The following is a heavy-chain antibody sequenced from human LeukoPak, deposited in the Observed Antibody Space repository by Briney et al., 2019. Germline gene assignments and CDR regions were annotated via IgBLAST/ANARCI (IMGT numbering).Heavy chain of an antibody. D-gene: IGHD2-2*01. CDR1: GFIFSDYW. CDR2: IKSDGSST. V-gene: IGHV3-74*01. CDR3: ARGGGYAYFLDY. J-gene: IGHJ4*02. Sequence: GGSLRLSCAASGFIFSDYWMHWVRQGPGKGLVWVSRIKSDGSSTSYAESVKGRFTISRDNAKNTVYVHMNSLRDEDTAVYYCARGGGYAYFLDYWGQGTLVTVSS.